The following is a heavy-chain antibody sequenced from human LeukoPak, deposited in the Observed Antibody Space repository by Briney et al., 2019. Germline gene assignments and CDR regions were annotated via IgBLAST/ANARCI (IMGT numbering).Heavy chain of an antibody. CDR1: GFTFSNYA. CDR2: ISGSGGNT. CDR3: AKPYGTDCGGDCYFDY. D-gene: IGHD2-21*02. V-gene: IGHV3-23*01. Sequence: GGSLRLSCAAFGFTFSNYAISWVRQAPGKGLEWVSAISGSGGNTYYADSVRGRFTISRDNSSNTLHLQMNRLRAEDTALYYCAKPYGTDCGGDCYFDYWGQGTLVSVSS. J-gene: IGHJ4*02.